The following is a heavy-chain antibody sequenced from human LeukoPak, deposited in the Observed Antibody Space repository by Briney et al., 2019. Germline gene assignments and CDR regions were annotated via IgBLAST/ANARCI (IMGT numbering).Heavy chain of an antibody. V-gene: IGHV4-34*01. Sequence: PSETLSLTCAVYGGSFSGYYWSWIRQPPGKGLEWIGEINHSGSTNYNPSLKSRVTISVDTSKNQFSQKLSSVTAADTAVYYCARHRGAIVVVPAASRRRWFDPWGQGTLVTVSS. CDR2: INHSGST. CDR3: ARHRGAIVVVPAASRRRWFDP. J-gene: IGHJ5*02. CDR1: GGSFSGYY. D-gene: IGHD2-2*01.